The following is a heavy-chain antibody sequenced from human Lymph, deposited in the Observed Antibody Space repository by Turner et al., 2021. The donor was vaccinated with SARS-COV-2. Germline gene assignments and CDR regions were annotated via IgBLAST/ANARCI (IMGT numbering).Heavy chain of an antibody. J-gene: IGHJ4*02. CDR2: ISYDGSNK. CDR3: ARDGGGYLDY. CDR1: GFTFRSYA. D-gene: IGHD2-15*01. V-gene: IGHV3-30-3*01. Sequence: QVQLVESGGGVVQPGRSLRLSCAASGFTFRSYAMHWVRQAPGKGLEWVALISYDGSNKYYADSVKGRFTISRDNSKNTLYLQMNSLRAEDTAVYYCARDGGGYLDYWGQGTLVTVSS.